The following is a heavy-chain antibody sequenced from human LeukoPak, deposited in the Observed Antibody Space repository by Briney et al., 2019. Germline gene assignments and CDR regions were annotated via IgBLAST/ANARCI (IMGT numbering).Heavy chain of an antibody. CDR3: ARQAVGSDY. V-gene: IGHV4-59*08. CDR1: GGSISSYY. Sequence: SETLSLTCTVSGGSISSYYWSWIRQPPGKGLEWIGYIYYSGSTNYNPSLKSRVTISVDTSKNQFSLKLSSVTAADTAVYYCARQAVGSDYWGQGTLVTVSS. D-gene: IGHD3-10*01. J-gene: IGHJ4*02. CDR2: IYYSGST.